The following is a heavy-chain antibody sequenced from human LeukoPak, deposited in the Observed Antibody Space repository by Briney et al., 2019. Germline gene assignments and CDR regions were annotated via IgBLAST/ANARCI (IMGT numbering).Heavy chain of an antibody. CDR2: ISGSGGST. Sequence: GGSLRLSCAASGFTFSSYAMSWVRQAPGKGLEWVSAISGSGGSTYYADSVKGRFTISRDNSKNTLYLQMNSLRAEDTAVYYCAKDVAYDSSGYYNYHYGMDVWGQGTTVTVSS. CDR3: AKDVAYDSSGYYNYHYGMDV. V-gene: IGHV3-23*01. D-gene: IGHD3-22*01. J-gene: IGHJ6*02. CDR1: GFTFSSYA.